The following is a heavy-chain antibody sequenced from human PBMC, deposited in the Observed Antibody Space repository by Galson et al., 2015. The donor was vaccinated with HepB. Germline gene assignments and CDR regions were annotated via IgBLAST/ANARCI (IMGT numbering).Heavy chain of an antibody. Sequence: SVKVSCKASGGTFSSYAISWVRQAPGQGLEWVGGIIPIFGTPNYAQNFQGRVTNTADESTITVYMELSSLTSEDTAVYYCARGARLGELSLWGQGTLVTVSS. CDR2: IIPIFGTP. CDR3: ARGARLGELSL. V-gene: IGHV1-69*13. D-gene: IGHD3-16*02. J-gene: IGHJ4*02. CDR1: GGTFSSYA.